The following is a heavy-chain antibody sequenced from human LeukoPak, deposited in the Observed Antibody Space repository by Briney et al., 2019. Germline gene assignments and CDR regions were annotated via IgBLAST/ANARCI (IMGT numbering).Heavy chain of an antibody. Sequence: GGALRLSCAASGVTFSSYAMSWVRQAPGKGLEWGSAISGSGGSTYYADSVRGRFTISRDNSKNTLYLQMNSLRAEDTAVYYCAKAVQTYYYDSSAPGGYWGQGTLVTVSS. V-gene: IGHV3-23*01. CDR2: ISGSGGST. CDR3: AKAVQTYYYDSSAPGGY. CDR1: GVTFSSYA. J-gene: IGHJ4*02. D-gene: IGHD3-22*01.